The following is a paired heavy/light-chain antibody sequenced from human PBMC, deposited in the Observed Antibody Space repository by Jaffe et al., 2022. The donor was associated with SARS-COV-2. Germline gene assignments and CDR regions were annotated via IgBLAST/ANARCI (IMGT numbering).Light chain of an antibody. Sequence: DVVVTQSPVSLPATPGKPASISCRASQSLLHSNGNHYLHWYLQRPGQSPQLLIYLGSNRASGVPDRFSGSGSGTVFSLKISRVEAEDVGMYYCMQALHFPYTFGQGTKLEIK. J-gene: IGKJ2*01. CDR2: LGS. CDR1: QSLLHSNGNHY. V-gene: IGKV2-28*01. CDR3: MQALHFPYT.
Heavy chain of an antibody. V-gene: IGHV2-5*02. J-gene: IGHJ3*01. CDR3: ARLLIEHDAFDV. CDR1: GFSLDTIGVA. CDR2: VFWDHDK. D-gene: IGHD3-16*02. Sequence: QITLKESGPTLVTPTQTLTLTCSFSGFSLDTIGVAVGWIRQPPGKALEWLGIVFWDHDKRSSPPLSSRLTVSRDTSTNHVVLRLTNMDSADTARYYCARLLIEHDAFDVWGQGAMVSVSS.